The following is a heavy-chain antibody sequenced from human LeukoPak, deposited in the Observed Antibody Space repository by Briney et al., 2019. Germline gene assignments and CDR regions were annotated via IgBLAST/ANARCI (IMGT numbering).Heavy chain of an antibody. V-gene: IGHV3-74*01. J-gene: IGHJ5*02. CDR3: ARESHEGATRAYNWFDP. D-gene: IGHD1-26*01. CDR1: GFTFSSYW. Sequence: GSLRLSCAASGFTFSSYWMHWVRQAPGKGLVWVSRINSDGSSTSYADSVKGRFTISRDNAKNTLYLQMNNLRPEDTALYYCARESHEGATRAYNWFDPWGQGTLVSVSS. CDR2: INSDGSST.